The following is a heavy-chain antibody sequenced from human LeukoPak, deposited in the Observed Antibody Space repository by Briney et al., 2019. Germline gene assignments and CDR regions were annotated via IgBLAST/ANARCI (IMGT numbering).Heavy chain of an antibody. CDR2: ISSSSSYI. V-gene: IGHV3-21*04. Sequence: GGSLRLSCAASGFTFSSYWMSWVRQAPGNGLEWVSSISSSSSYIYYADSVKGRFTISRDNAKNSLYLQMNSLRAEDTAVYYCARDRDFGVVIPKYHYYGMDVWGQGTTVTVSS. D-gene: IGHD3-3*01. CDR3: ARDRDFGVVIPKYHYYGMDV. J-gene: IGHJ6*02. CDR1: GFTFSSYW.